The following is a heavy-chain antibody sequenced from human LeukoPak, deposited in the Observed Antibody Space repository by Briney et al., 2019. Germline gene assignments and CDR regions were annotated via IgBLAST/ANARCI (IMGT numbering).Heavy chain of an antibody. J-gene: IGHJ4*02. Sequence: GGSVRLSCAVSGFIFGVTWMKWVRQVRGEGLGWVANIKQDGSEKFYVASVKGRFTISRDNGKSSLYLQMNSLRAEDTALYYCATSYDMGWLIGYWGQGTLVTVSS. CDR3: ATSYDMGWLIGY. CDR2: IKQDGSEK. D-gene: IGHD3/OR15-3a*01. CDR1: GFIFGVTW. V-gene: IGHV3-7*03.